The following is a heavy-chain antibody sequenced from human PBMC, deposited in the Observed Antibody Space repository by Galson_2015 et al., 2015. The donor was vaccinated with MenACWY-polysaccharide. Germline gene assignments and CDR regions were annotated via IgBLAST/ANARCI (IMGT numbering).Heavy chain of an antibody. CDR3: AKERLGWLLRGDAFEI. CDR1: GFTFDDYA. J-gene: IGHJ3*02. D-gene: IGHD3-3*01. CDR2: ISWNSGSI. Sequence: SLRLFCAASGFTFDDYAMHWVRQAPGKGLEWVSGISWNSGSIGYADSVKGRFTISRDNAKNSLYLQMNSLRAEDTALYYCAKERLGWLLRGDAFEIWGQGTMVTVSS. V-gene: IGHV3-9*01.